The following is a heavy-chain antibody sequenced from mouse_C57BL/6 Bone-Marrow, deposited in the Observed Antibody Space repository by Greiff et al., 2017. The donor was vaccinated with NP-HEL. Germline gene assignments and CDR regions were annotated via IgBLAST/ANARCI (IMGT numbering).Heavy chain of an antibody. CDR3: ARRYYGMDWYFDV. J-gene: IGHJ1*03. V-gene: IGHV1-66*01. D-gene: IGHD1-1*01. Sequence: LVESGPELVKPGASVKISCKASGYSFTSYYIHWVKQRPGQGLEWIGWIYPGSGNTKYNEKFKGKATLTADTSSSTAYMQLSSLTSEDSAVYYCARRYYGMDWYFDVWGTGTTVTVSS. CDR1: GYSFTSYY. CDR2: IYPGSGNT.